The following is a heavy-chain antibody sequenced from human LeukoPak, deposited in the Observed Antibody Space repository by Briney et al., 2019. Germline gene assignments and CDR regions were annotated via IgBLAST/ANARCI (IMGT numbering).Heavy chain of an antibody. CDR1: GFTFSSYG. CDR2: ISYDGSNK. Sequence: GRSLRLSCAASGFTFSSYGMHWVRQAPGKGLEWVAVISYDGSNKYYADSVKGRFTISRDNSKNTVYLQMNSLRAEDTAVYYCAKDSRNYYFDYWGQGTLVIVSS. V-gene: IGHV3-30*18. J-gene: IGHJ4*02. CDR3: AKDSRNYYFDY.